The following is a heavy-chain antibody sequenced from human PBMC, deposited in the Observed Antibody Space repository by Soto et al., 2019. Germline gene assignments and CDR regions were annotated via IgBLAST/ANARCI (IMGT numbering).Heavy chain of an antibody. CDR1: GYTFTSYY. V-gene: IGHV1-46*01. CDR3: ARDYYGDYVGALIGFYFDY. D-gene: IGHD4-17*01. CDR2: INPSGGNT. Sequence: QVQLVQSGAEVKKPGASVKVSCKASGYTFTSYYMHWVRQAPGQGLEWMGIINPSGGNTSYAQKFQGRVTMTRDTYTSTVYMELSSLRSEDTAVYYFARDYYGDYVGALIGFYFDYWGQGTLVTVSS. J-gene: IGHJ4*02.